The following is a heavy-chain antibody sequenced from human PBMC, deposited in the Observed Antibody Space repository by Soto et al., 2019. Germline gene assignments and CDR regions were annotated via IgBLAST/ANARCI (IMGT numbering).Heavy chain of an antibody. V-gene: IGHV3-74*01. CDR3: ASSRIAVAGTGYYYGMDV. CDR2: TNSDGYST. CDR1: GFTFSIYW. J-gene: IGHJ6*02. Sequence: PGGSLRLSCAASGFTFSIYWMHWVRQAPGKGLVWVSRTNSDGYSTTYADSVKGRFIISRDNAKNTLYLQMNSLRAEDTAVYYCASSRIAVAGTGYYYGMDVWGQGTTVTVSS. D-gene: IGHD6-19*01.